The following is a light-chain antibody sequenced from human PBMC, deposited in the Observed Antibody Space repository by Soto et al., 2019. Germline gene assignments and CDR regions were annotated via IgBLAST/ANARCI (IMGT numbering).Light chain of an antibody. Sequence: EIVMTQSPATLSVSPGERVTLSCRASQSVSSNLAWYQQKPGQAPRLLIYGASTRAIGIPARFSGSGSGTEFTLTISSLQSEDFAVYYCQHYNNWPRTFGQGTKVEIK. CDR1: QSVSSN. V-gene: IGKV3-15*01. J-gene: IGKJ1*01. CDR3: QHYNNWPRT. CDR2: GAS.